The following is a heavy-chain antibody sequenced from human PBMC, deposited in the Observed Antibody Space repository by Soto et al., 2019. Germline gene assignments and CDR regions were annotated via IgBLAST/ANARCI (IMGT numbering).Heavy chain of an antibody. D-gene: IGHD3-10*01. Sequence: PSETLSLPCTVSGGPIINGDYYWSWIRQPPEKSLEWTGYIYYSGSTYYNPSLKSRVTISLDTSKNKFSLKLSSVTAADTPVYYCARDLDSITMVRGDLNYGQDVWGRGTTVTFSS. CDR3: ARDLDSITMVRGDLNYGQDV. V-gene: IGHV4-30-4*02. CDR2: IYYSGST. J-gene: IGHJ6*02. CDR1: GGPIINGDYY.